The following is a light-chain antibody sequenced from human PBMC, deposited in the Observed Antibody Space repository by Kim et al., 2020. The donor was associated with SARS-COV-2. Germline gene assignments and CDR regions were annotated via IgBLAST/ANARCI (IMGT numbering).Light chain of an antibody. V-gene: IGKV3-15*01. Sequence: LSLSPGERATLSCRASQNVSHHLAWYQHKPGQAPRLLIYDITIRAAGVPARFSGSGSETEFTLTISSLQSEDFAIYYCEQYNYWYTFGQATKLEI. CDR3: EQYNYWYT. CDR1: QNVSHH. CDR2: DIT. J-gene: IGKJ2*01.